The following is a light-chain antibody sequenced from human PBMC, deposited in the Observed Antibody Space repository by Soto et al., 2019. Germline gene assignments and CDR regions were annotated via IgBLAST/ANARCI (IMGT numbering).Light chain of an antibody. CDR2: GAS. V-gene: IGKV1-39*01. Sequence: DIQVTQSPSSLSASVGDRVTITCRASQSINTFLNWYQQRPGKAPNLLIYGASNLQSGVPSRFSGSGSGTDFTLTIRSLQPEDFATYCCQQTYASRPWTFGRGTKVEIK. J-gene: IGKJ1*01. CDR3: QQTYASRPWT. CDR1: QSINTF.